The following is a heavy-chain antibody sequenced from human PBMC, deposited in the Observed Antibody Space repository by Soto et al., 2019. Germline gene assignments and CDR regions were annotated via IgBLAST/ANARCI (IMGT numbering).Heavy chain of an antibody. CDR1: GFSFSSYG. CDR2: VDADGSGT. J-gene: IGHJ4*02. D-gene: IGHD1-1*01. V-gene: IGHV3-74*01. CDR3: AGASGWKLDY. Sequence: GGSLRLSCAASGFSFSSYGMHWVRQAPGTGLVWVSRVDADGSGTTYAGSVKGRFSISRDNAKNTVSLQMNNLRAEDTAVYYCAGASGWKLDYWGLGVLVTVSS.